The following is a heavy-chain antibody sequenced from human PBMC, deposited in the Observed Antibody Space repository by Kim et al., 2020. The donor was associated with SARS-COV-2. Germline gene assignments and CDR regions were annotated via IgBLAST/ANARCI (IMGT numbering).Heavy chain of an antibody. CDR1: GFTFSSYA. J-gene: IGHJ4*02. CDR2: ISYDGSNK. CDR3: AKEGIVVVPAAIRPVQEPPDY. D-gene: IGHD2-2*01. Sequence: GGSLRLSCAASGFTFSSYAMHWVRQAPGKGLEWVAVISYDGSNKYYADSVKGRFTISRDNSKNTLYLQMNSLRAEDTAVYYCAKEGIVVVPAAIRPVQEPPDYWGQGTLVTVSS. V-gene: IGHV3-30-3*01.